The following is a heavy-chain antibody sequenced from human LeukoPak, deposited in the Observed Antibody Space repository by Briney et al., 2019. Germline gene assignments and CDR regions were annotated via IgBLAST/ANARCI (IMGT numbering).Heavy chain of an antibody. J-gene: IGHJ6*03. D-gene: IGHD6-13*01. CDR3: AKGGGSSYYYYMDV. Sequence: QPGGSLRLSCAASGFTVSSNYMSWVRQAPGKGLEWVSVIYSGGSTYYADSVKGRFTISRDNSKNTLYLQMNSLRAEDTAVYSCAKGGGSSYYYYMDVWGKGTTVTISS. CDR2: IYSGGST. V-gene: IGHV3-53*01. CDR1: GFTVSSNY.